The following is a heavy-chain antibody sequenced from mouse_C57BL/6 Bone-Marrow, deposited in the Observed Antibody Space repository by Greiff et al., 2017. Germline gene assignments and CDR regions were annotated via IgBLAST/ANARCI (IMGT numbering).Heavy chain of an antibody. Sequence: QVQLQQPGTELVKPGASVKLSCKASGYTFTSYWMHWVKQRPGQGLEWIGNINPNNGGSNYNEKFKNKATLTVAKSSSTTYMQLSSLTSEDSAGYFCARSGVYGSSLYWDFDVWGTGTTVTVSS. J-gene: IGHJ1*03. CDR3: ARSGVYGSSLYWDFDV. D-gene: IGHD1-1*01. CDR2: INPNNGGS. V-gene: IGHV1-53*01. CDR1: GYTFTSYW.